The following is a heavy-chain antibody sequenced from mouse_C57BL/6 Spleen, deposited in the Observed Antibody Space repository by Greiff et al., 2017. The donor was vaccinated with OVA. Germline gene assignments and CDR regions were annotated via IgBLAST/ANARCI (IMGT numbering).Heavy chain of an antibody. CDR1: GFTFSDYG. D-gene: IGHD5-5*01. J-gene: IGHJ2*01. V-gene: IGHV5-17*01. CDR2: ISSGSSTI. CDR3: ARPTTPGLVSYFAY. Sequence: DVKLVESGGGLVKPGGSLKLSCAASGFTFSDYGMHWVRQAPEKGLEWVAYISSGSSTIYYADTVKGRFTISRDNAKNTLFLQMTSLRSEDTAMYYCARPTTPGLVSYFAYWGQGTTLTVSS.